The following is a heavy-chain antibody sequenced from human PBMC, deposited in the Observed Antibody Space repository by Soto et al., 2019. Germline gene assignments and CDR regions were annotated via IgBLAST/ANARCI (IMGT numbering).Heavy chain of an antibody. CDR2: IYYSGST. J-gene: IGHJ4*02. D-gene: IGHD3-3*01. CDR1: GGSISSSSYY. CDR3: ARQTYDFWSGYYTGRDY. Sequence: QLQLQESGPGLVKPSETLSLTCTVSGGSISSSSYYWGWIRQPPGKGLEWIGSIYYSGSTYYNPSLKSRVTISVETSKNQFSLKLSSVIAADTAVYYCARQTYDFWSGYYTGRDYWGQGTLVTVSS. V-gene: IGHV4-39*01.